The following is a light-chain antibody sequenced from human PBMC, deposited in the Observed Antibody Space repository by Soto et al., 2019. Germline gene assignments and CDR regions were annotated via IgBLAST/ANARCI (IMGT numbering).Light chain of an antibody. CDR2: DAS. J-gene: IGKJ1*01. CDR1: QSLSSNY. CDR3: QHRKT. Sequence: EIVLTQSPGTLSLSPGERATLSCRASQSLSSNYLAWYQQKPGQAPRLLIYDASSRATGIPDRFSGSGSGKDFTLTISRLEPEDFSEYYCQHRKTFGQGTKVEVK. V-gene: IGKV3D-20*02.